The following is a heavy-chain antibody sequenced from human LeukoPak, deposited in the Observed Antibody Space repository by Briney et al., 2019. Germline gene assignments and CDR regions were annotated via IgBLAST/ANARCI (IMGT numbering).Heavy chain of an antibody. CDR1: GFNFSKYW. D-gene: IGHD4-23*01. V-gene: IGHV3-7*01. Sequence: GGSLRLSCAASGFNFSKYWMTWVRQAPGKGLEWVANIKQDGSEKYYVDSVRGRLTISRDNAKNALYLQMNSLRAEDTAVYYCARERLDGGNGAFDIWGQGTMVTVSS. J-gene: IGHJ3*02. CDR3: ARERLDGGNGAFDI. CDR2: IKQDGSEK.